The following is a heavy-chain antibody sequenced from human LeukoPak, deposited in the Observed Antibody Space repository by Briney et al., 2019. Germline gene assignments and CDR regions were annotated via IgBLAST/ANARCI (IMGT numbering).Heavy chain of an antibody. D-gene: IGHD3-16*01. V-gene: IGHV4-59*01. CDR3: ARGGGLDV. CDR2: IYYDGST. CDR1: GASISSYY. Sequence: SETLSLTCTVSGASISSYYWIWIRQPQGKGLEWIGHIYYDGSTNYNPSLKSRVTISVDTSKNQFSLNLSSVTAADTAVYYCARGGGLDVWGQGATVTVSS. J-gene: IGHJ6*02.